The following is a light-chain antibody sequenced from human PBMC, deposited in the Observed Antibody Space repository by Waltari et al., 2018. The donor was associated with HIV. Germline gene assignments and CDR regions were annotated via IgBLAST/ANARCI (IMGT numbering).Light chain of an antibody. CDR1: TLGDKF. Sequence: SYELTQPPSVSVSPGPTANIACSEYTLGDKFVGWYQHKSGQSPVLVIYHDDDRPSGIPERFSGSNSGDTATLTISGTQPMDEADYYCQAWDSGSNWVFGGGTRLTVL. CDR3: QAWDSGSNWV. J-gene: IGLJ3*02. CDR2: HDD. V-gene: IGLV3-1*01.